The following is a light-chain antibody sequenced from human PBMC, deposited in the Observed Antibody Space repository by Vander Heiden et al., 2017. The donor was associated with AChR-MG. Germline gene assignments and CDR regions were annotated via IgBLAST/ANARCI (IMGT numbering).Light chain of an antibody. J-gene: IGLJ3*02. CDR1: SSNIGAGYD. V-gene: IGLV1-40*01. CDR2: GNS. CDR3: QSYDSSLSGWV. Sequence: QSVLTQPPSVSGAPGQRVTISCTGSSSNIGAGYDVHWYQHLPGTAPKLLIYGNSNRPSGVPDRFSGSKSGTSASLAITVLQAEDEADYYCQSYDSSLSGWVFGGGTKLTVL.